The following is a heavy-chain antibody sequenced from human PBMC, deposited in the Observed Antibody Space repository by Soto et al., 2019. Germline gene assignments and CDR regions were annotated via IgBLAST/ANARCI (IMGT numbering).Heavy chain of an antibody. J-gene: IGHJ4*02. CDR1: GYTFTSYC. CDR3: ARFRLTSIAPIAS. Sequence: ASVKVSCKASGYTFTSYCISWVRQSPVQGLEWMGWISAYNGKTNYAQKLQGRVTMTTDTSTSTAYMGLRSLRSDDTAVYYCARFRLTSIAPIASWGQEALVTVSS. CDR2: ISAYNGKT. D-gene: IGHD6-6*01. V-gene: IGHV1-18*01.